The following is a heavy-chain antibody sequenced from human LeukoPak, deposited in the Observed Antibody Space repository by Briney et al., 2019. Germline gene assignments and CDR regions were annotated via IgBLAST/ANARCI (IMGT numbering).Heavy chain of an antibody. CDR3: AKTLANRFDY. V-gene: IGHV3-74*01. Sequence: GGSLRLSCAASGNYWMHWVRQAPGKGLVWVSHINSDGSWTSYADSVKGRFTISKDNAKNTLYLQMNSLRAEDTAVYYCAKTLANRFDYWGQGTLVTVSS. CDR1: GNYW. D-gene: IGHD2/OR15-2a*01. CDR2: INSDGSWT. J-gene: IGHJ4*02.